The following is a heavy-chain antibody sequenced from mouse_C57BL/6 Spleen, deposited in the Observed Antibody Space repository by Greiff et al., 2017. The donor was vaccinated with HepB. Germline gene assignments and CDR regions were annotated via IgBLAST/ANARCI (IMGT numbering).Heavy chain of an antibody. CDR2: IYPGDGDT. J-gene: IGHJ4*01. CDR1: GYAFSSSW. D-gene: IGHD3-2*02. Sequence: QVQLQQSGPELVKPGASVKISCKASGYAFSSSWMNWVKQRPGKGLEWIGRIYPGDGDTTYNGKFKGKATLTADKSSSTAYMQLSSLTSEDSAVYFCAREKRKTAQTEAMDYWGEGTSVTVSS. CDR3: AREKRKTAQTEAMDY. V-gene: IGHV1-82*01.